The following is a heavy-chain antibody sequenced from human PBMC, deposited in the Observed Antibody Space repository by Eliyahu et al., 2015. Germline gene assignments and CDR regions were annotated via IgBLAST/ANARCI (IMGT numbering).Heavy chain of an antibody. J-gene: IGHJ6*02. CDR1: GGSFSGYY. CDR2: INHSGST. CDR3: ARGRNGYYYYYYGMDV. D-gene: IGHD2-8*01. Sequence: QVQLQQWGAGLLKPSETLSLTCAVYGGSFSGYYWXXXRQPPGKGLEWIGEINHSGSTNYNPSLKSRVTISVDTSKNQFSLKLSSVTAADTAVYYCARGRNGYYYYYYGMDVWGQGTTVTVSS. V-gene: IGHV4-34*01.